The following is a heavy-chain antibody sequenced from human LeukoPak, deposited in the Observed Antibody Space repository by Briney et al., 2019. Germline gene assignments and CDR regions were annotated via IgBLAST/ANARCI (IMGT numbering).Heavy chain of an antibody. CDR2: ISYNGSNK. D-gene: IGHD5-24*01. CDR1: GFTSSSYA. V-gene: IGHV3-30-3*01. Sequence: PGRSLRLSCAASGFTSSSYAMHWVRQAPGKGLEWVAVISYNGSNKYYADSVKGRFTISRDNSKNTLYLQMNSLRAEDTAVYYCARDLTVARWLQLGYYYYYYMDVWGKGTTVTVSS. CDR3: ARDLTVARWLQLGYYYYYYMDV. J-gene: IGHJ6*03.